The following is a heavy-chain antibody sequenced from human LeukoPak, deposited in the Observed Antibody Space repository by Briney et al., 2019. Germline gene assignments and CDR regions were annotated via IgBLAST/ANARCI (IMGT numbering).Heavy chain of an antibody. V-gene: IGHV3-7*01. J-gene: IGHJ4*02. CDR3: ARENIRWFDY. CDR2: IKQDGSEK. CDR1: GFTFDDYG. D-gene: IGHD1/OR15-1a*01. Sequence: GGSLRLSCAASGFTFDDYGMSWVRQAPGKGLEWVANIKQDGSEKYYVDSVKGRFTISRDNAKNSLYLQMNSLRAEDTAVYYCARENIRWFDYWGQGTLVTVSS.